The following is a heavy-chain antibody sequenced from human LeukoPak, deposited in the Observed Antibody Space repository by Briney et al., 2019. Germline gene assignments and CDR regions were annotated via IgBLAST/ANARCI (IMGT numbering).Heavy chain of an antibody. CDR3: ARNWFYNDSRSNHPLYYFDY. J-gene: IGHJ4*02. Sequence: SETLSLTCTVSGGSISSSSYYWGWIRQPPGEGLEWIGSIYYSGSTYYKLSLKSRVTISVDTSKNQFSLKLSSVTAADTAVYYCARNWFYNDSRSNHPLYYFDYWGQGTLVTVSS. D-gene: IGHD3-22*01. CDR2: IYYSGST. CDR1: GGSISSSSYY. V-gene: IGHV4-39*01.